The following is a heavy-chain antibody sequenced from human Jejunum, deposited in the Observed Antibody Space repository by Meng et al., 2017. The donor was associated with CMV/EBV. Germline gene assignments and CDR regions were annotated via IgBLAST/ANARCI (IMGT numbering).Heavy chain of an antibody. D-gene: IGHD2-2*01. J-gene: IGHJ5*02. CDR1: GFTFRSYS. CDR2: VFTDSSKK. CDR3: AKGSRWVDP. V-gene: IGHV3-23*03. Sequence: LRLSCGASGFTFRSYSMTWVRQAPGKGLEWVSVVFTDSSKKYYADSVRGRFTIFRDDSNNRVYLQMNSLRVDDTAVYYCAKGSRWVDPWGQGTLVTVSS.